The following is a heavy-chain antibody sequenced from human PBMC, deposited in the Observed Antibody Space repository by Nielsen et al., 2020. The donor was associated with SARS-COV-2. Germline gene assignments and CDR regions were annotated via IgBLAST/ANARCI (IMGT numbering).Heavy chain of an antibody. Sequence: GESLKISCAASGFSFSNFGMHWVRQAPGKGLEWVAVISYDGSIQYYADSVKGRFTISRDTSKNTLFLQMNSLRAEDTAVYYCAKAPQFFWLGESRGFDYWGQGSLVTVSS. CDR3: AKAPQFFWLGESRGFDY. J-gene: IGHJ4*02. D-gene: IGHD3-10*01. CDR1: GFSFSNFG. V-gene: IGHV3-30*18. CDR2: ISYDGSIQ.